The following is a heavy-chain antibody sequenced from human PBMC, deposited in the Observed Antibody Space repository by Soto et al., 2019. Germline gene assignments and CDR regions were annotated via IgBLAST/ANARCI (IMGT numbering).Heavy chain of an antibody. CDR3: ARQGGPIFGVVITCFDY. CDR1: GGSISSSSYY. CDR2: IYYSGST. V-gene: IGHV4-39*01. Sequence: SETLSLTCTVSGGSISSSSYYWGWIRQPPGKGLEWIGSIYYSGSTYYNPSLKSRVTISVDTSKNQFSLKLSSVTAADTAVYYCARQGGPIFGVVITCFDYWGQGTLVTVSS. D-gene: IGHD3-3*01. J-gene: IGHJ4*02.